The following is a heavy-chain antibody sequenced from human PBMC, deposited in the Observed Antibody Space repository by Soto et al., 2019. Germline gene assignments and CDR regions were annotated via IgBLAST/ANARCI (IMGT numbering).Heavy chain of an antibody. CDR2: MSFDGSIK. D-gene: IGHD6-19*01. J-gene: IGHJ3*02. CDR1: GFTFSSYA. Sequence: QVQLVESGGGVVQPGRSLRLSCAASGFTFSSYAMHWVRQAPGKGLEWVAVMSFDGSIKCYADSVKGRFTISRDNSKNTLYLQMNSLRAEDTAVYYCATIAVPPAFDIWGQGTMVTVSS. V-gene: IGHV3-30*04. CDR3: ATIAVPPAFDI.